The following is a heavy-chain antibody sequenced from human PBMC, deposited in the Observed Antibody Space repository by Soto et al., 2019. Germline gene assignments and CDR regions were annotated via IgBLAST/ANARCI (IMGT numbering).Heavy chain of an antibody. CDR2: INSDESNT. V-gene: IGHV3-74*01. Sequence: EVQLVQSGGGLVQPGGSLRLSCAASGFSFSSHWMHWVRQAPGKGLVWVSRINSDESNTKYAETVKGRFTIPRDNAKNTLDLQMNSLRAEDTAVYYCVRGHSDSRNAYDYWGQGMLVIVSS. CDR3: VRGHSDSRNAYDY. CDR1: GFSFSSHW. D-gene: IGHD1-26*01. J-gene: IGHJ4*02.